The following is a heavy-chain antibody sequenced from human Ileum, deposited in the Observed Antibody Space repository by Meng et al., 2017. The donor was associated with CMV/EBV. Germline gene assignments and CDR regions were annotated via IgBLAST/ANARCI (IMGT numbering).Heavy chain of an antibody. V-gene: IGHV6-1*01. D-gene: IGHD6-19*01. Sequence: ISGESVSSNYAAWNWIRQSPSRGLEWLGRTYYRSRWFNDSAVSVKGRISINADTSKNQFSLQLNSVTPEDTAVYYCARITSGWYYFDYWGQGTLVTVSS. J-gene: IGHJ4*02. CDR1: GESVSSNYAA. CDR2: TYYRSRWFN. CDR3: ARITSGWYYFDY.